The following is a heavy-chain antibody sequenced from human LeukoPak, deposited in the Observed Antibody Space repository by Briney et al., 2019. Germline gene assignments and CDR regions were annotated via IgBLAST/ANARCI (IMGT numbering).Heavy chain of an antibody. Sequence: GGSLRLSCAASGFTFSSYGMHWVRQAPGKGLEWVAVISYDGSNKYYADSVKGRFTISRDNAENTLYLQMNTLRADDTAVYYCAREKQQRGFDYWGQGTLVTVSS. CDR1: GFTFSSYG. D-gene: IGHD6-13*01. J-gene: IGHJ4*02. V-gene: IGHV3-30*03. CDR2: ISYDGSNK. CDR3: AREKQQRGFDY.